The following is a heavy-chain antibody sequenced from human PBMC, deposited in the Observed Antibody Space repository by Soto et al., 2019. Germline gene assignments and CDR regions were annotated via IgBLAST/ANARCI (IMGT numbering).Heavy chain of an antibody. CDR3: AREFVSGVGATSH. Sequence: PGGSLRLSCAASGFIFSDYYMSWIRQAPGKGLEWVSYISPSGTIISYTDSVKGRFSISRDNVKNSLYLEMNSLRAEDTALYYCAREFVSGVGATSHWGQGTLVTVYS. CDR1: GFIFSDYY. J-gene: IGHJ4*02. D-gene: IGHD1-26*01. CDR2: ISPSGTII. V-gene: IGHV3-11*01.